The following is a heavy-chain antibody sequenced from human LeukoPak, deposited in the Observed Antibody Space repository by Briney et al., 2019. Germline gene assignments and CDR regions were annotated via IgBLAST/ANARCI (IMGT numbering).Heavy chain of an antibody. CDR2: IYTSGST. Sequence: SETLSLTCTVSGGSISSGSYYWSWIRQPAGKGLEWIGRIYTSGSTNYNPSLKSRVTISVDTSKNQFSLKLSSVTAADTAVYYCARASLKAGYYFDYWGQGTLVTVSS. J-gene: IGHJ4*02. D-gene: IGHD6-19*01. V-gene: IGHV4-61*02. CDR1: GGSISSGSYY. CDR3: ARASLKAGYYFDY.